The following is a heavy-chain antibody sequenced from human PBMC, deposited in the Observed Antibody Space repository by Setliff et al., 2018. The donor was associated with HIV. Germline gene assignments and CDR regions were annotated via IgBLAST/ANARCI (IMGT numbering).Heavy chain of an antibody. J-gene: IGHJ4*02. CDR3: ARATGPGYYFDY. CDR1: GGSFTTSY. V-gene: IGHV4-34*01. CDR2: INVGGST. D-gene: IGHD3-10*01. Sequence: PSETLSLTCAVYGGSFTTSYWSWIRQPPGKGLEWIAEINVGGSTKYSPSLKSRVTISIETSKNQFSLRVTSVTAADTALYYCARATGPGYYFDYWGQGTLVTVSS.